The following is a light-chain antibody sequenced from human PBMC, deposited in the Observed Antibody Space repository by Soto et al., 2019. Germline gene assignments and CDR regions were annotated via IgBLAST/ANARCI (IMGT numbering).Light chain of an antibody. V-gene: IGLV2-18*02. CDR3: TSYTTSSTWV. J-gene: IGLJ3*02. Sequence: QSVLTQPPSASGSPGQSVTISCTGTSSDVGGSNFVSWYQQHPGKAPKLMIYEVSKRPSGVPARFSGSKSGNTASLTISGLQADDEADYFCTSYTTSSTWVFGGGTKLTVL. CDR2: EVS. CDR1: SSDVGGSNF.